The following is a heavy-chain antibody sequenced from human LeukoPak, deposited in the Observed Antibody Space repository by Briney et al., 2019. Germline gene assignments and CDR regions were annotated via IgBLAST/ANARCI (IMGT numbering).Heavy chain of an antibody. J-gene: IGHJ3*02. D-gene: IGHD6-13*01. CDR3: ARPHSSSWYEDAFDI. CDR2: ISHSGST. V-gene: IGHV4-38-2*01. Sequence: PSKTLSLTCPVSGYSISSGHYWGWIRQPPGKGLEWIGSISHSGSTYYNPSLKSRVTISVDTSKNQFSLKLSSVTAADTAVYYCARPHSSSWYEDAFDIWGQGTMVTVSS. CDR1: GYSISSGHY.